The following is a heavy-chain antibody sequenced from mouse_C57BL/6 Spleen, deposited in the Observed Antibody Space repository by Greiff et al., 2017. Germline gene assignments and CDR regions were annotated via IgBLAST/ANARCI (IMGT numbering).Heavy chain of an antibody. CDR1: GYTFTDYN. V-gene: IGHV1-18*01. D-gene: IGHD2-4*01. J-gene: IGHJ4*01. CDR2: INPNNGGT. CDR3: ARPYYDYDYYAMDY. Sequence: EVKLQESGPELVKPGASVKIPCKASGYTFTDYNMDWVKQSHGKSLEWIGDINPNNGGTIYNQKFKGKATLTVDKSSSTAYMELRSLTSEDTAVYYCARPYYDYDYYAMDYWCQGTSVTVSS.